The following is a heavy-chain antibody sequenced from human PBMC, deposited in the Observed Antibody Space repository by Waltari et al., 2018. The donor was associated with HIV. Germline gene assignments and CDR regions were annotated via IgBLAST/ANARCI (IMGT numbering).Heavy chain of an antibody. Sequence: QVQLQESGPGLVKPSETLSLTCTVSGGAITSYCGAWIRQPPGKGLEWIGYIYYTGHTDYNPVLKSRVTMSVDASKNQFSLYLNSVTAADTAVYFWARGRQSDWAGELDPWGQGILVTISS. CDR3: ARGRQSDWAGELDP. CDR2: IYYTGHT. J-gene: IGHJ5*02. D-gene: IGHD2-21*02. CDR1: GGAITSYC. V-gene: IGHV4-59*01.